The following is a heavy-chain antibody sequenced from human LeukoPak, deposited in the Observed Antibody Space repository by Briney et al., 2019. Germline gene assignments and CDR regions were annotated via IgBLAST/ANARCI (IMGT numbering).Heavy chain of an antibody. Sequence: GASVKVSCKASGYTFTSYYMHWVRQAPGQGLEWMGVINPSGGSTSYAQKFQGRVTMTRDTSTSTVYMELSSLRSEDTALYYCARDSGPSANYYYYGMDVWGQGTTVTVSS. CDR2: INPSGGST. D-gene: IGHD1-14*01. CDR1: GYTFTSYY. J-gene: IGHJ6*02. V-gene: IGHV1-46*01. CDR3: ARDSGPSANYYYYGMDV.